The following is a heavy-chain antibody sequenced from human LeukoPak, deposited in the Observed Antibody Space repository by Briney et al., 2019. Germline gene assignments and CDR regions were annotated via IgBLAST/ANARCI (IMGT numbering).Heavy chain of an antibody. Sequence: GGSLRLSCAASGFTLSSYAMSWVRQAPGKGLEWVSGISGSGGSTYYADSVKGRFTISRDNSKNTLNLQMNSLRAEDTAVYYCARGPTSDYWGQGTLVTVSS. D-gene: IGHD5-24*01. CDR1: GFTLSSYA. V-gene: IGHV3-23*01. J-gene: IGHJ4*02. CDR2: ISGSGGST. CDR3: ARGPTSDY.